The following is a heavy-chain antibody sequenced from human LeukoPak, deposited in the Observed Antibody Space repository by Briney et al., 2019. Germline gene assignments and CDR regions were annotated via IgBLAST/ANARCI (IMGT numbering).Heavy chain of an antibody. CDR3: AKDMNRYSSSWYGQN. V-gene: IGHV3-23*01. CDR1: GFTFSSYA. Sequence: GGSLRLSCAASGFTFSSYAMSWVRQAPGKGLEWVSAISGSGGSTYYADSVKGRFTISRDNSKNTLYLQMNSLRAEDTAVYYCAKDMNRYSSSWYGQNWGQGTLVTVSS. CDR2: ISGSGGST. J-gene: IGHJ4*02. D-gene: IGHD6-13*01.